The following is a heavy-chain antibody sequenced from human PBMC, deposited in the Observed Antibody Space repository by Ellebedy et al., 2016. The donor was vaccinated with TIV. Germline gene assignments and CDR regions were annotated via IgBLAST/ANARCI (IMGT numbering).Heavy chain of an antibody. J-gene: IGHJ4*02. CDR2: IIPLLDIP. V-gene: IGHV1-69*04. CDR3: ARELDYNSAWGD. D-gene: IGHD6-19*01. Sequence: AASVKVSCKASGGPFSSYAISWVRQAPGQGLEWMGRIIPLLDIPNYAQKFQGRVTITADISTSPVYMELSSLRSADTAVYYCARELDYNSAWGDWGQGTLVTVSS. CDR1: GGPFSSYA.